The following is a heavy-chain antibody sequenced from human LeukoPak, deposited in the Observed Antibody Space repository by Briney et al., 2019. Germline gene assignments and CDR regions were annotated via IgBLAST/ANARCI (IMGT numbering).Heavy chain of an antibody. D-gene: IGHD6-13*01. J-gene: IGHJ4*02. CDR3: ARGRVSSRPRFDY. CDR1: GGSFSGYY. CDR2: INHSGST. V-gene: IGHV4-34*01. Sequence: SETLSLTCAVYGGSFSGYYWSWIRQPPGKGLEWIGEINHSGSTNYNPSLKSRVTISVDTSKNQFSLKLSSVTAADTAVYYCARGRVSSRPRFDYWGRGTLVTVSS.